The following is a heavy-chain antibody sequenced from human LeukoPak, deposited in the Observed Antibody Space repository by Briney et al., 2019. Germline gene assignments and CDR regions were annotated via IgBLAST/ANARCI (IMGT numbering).Heavy chain of an antibody. J-gene: IGHJ4*02. CDR1: GGSISSPNW. Sequence: PSETLSLTCAVSGGSISSPNWWSWVRQPPGKGLEWIGEIYHSGMTNYKTSLKSRVTISVDESKNQFPLTLSSVTAADTAVYYCARDLVENSRGHDFWGQGILVIVSS. CDR3: ARDLVENSRGHDF. D-gene: IGHD2-15*01. CDR2: IYHSGMT. V-gene: IGHV4-4*02.